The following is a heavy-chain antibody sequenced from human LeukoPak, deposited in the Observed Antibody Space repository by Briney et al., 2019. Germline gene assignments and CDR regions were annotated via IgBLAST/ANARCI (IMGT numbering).Heavy chain of an antibody. CDR3: ARTYYYDSSGDY. J-gene: IGHJ4*02. D-gene: IGHD3-22*01. CDR2: ISAYNGNT. CDR1: GYTFTSYG. V-gene: IGHV1-18*01. Sequence: ASVKVSCKASGYTFTSYGISWVRQAPGQGLEWMGWISAYNGNTNYAQKLQGRVTVTTDTSTSTAYMELRSLRSDDTAVYYCARTYYYDSSGDYWGQGTLVTVSS.